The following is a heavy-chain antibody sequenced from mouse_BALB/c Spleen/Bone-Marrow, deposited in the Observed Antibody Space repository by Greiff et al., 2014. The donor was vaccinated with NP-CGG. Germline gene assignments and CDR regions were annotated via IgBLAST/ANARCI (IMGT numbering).Heavy chain of an antibody. CDR1: GFNIKDTY. J-gene: IGHJ2*01. V-gene: IGHV14-3*02. CDR3: ARYYYGSSLYDY. Sequence: VHVKQSGAELVKPGASVKLSCTASGFNIKDTYMHWVKQRPEQGLEWIGRIDPANGNTKYAPQLQGKATITADTSSKTAYLQLSSLTSEDTAFDYCARYYYGSSLYDYGGQGTILTVSS. D-gene: IGHD1-1*01. CDR2: IDPANGNT.